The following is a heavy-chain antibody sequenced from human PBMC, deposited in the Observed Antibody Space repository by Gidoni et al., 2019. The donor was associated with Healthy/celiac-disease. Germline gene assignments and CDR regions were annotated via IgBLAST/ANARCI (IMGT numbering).Heavy chain of an antibody. J-gene: IGHJ4*02. CDR3: ARVPKSGGPFDY. V-gene: IGHV1-3*01. Sequence: QVQPVQSGAEVKKPGASVKVSCKASGYTFTSYAMHWVRQAPGQRLEWMGWINAGNGNTKYSQKFQGRVTITRDTSASTAYMELSSLRSEDTAVYYCARVPKSGGPFDYWGQGTLVTVSS. CDR2: INAGNGNT. CDR1: GYTFTSYA.